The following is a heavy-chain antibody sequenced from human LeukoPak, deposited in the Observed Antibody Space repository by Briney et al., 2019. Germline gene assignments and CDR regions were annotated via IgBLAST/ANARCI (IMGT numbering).Heavy chain of an antibody. CDR2: INHRGST. CDR3: ARGPISYSSGWYVNY. V-gene: IGHV4-34*01. CDR1: GGSFSGYD. D-gene: IGHD6-19*01. J-gene: IGHJ4*02. Sequence: PSETPSLTCAVYGGSFSGYDWNWIRQPPGKGLEWIGEINHRGSTNYNPSLKSRVTISVDTSKNQFSLKLTSVTAADTAVYYCARGPISYSSGWYVNYWGQGTLVTVSS.